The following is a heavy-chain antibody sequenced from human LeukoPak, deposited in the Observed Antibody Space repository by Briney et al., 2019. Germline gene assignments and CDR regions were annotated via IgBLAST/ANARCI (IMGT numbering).Heavy chain of an antibody. CDR1: GFTFSSYA. CDR2: ISYDGSNK. V-gene: IGHV3-30-3*01. J-gene: IGHJ4*02. Sequence: GGSLRLSCAASGFTFSSYAMHWVRQAPGKGLEWVAVISYDGSNKYYADSVKGRFTISRDNSKNTLYLQMNSLRAEDTAVYYCAKDHYSNYQHPYYFDYWGQGTLVTVSS. D-gene: IGHD4-11*01. CDR3: AKDHYSNYQHPYYFDY.